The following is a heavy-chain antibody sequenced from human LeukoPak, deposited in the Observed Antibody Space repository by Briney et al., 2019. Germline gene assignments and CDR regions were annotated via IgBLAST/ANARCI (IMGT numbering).Heavy chain of an antibody. D-gene: IGHD1-26*01. Sequence: ASVKVSCKASGGTFSSYAISWVRQAPGQGLEWMGGIIPIFGTANYAQKFQGRVTMTRNTSISTAYMELSSLRSEDTAVYYCARASEVGATRGRLYYFDYWGQGTLVTVSS. CDR2: IIPIFGTA. V-gene: IGHV1-69*05. CDR1: GGTFSSYA. J-gene: IGHJ4*02. CDR3: ARASEVGATRGRLYYFDY.